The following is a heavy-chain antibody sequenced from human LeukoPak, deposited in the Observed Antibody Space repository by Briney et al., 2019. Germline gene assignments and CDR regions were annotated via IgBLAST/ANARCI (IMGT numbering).Heavy chain of an antibody. CDR3: ARVGVGVSAITGTTEFDY. J-gene: IGHJ4*02. V-gene: IGHV1-46*01. CDR1: GYTFTSYY. CDR2: INPSGGST. Sequence: ASVKVSCKASGYTFTSYYMHWVRQAPGQGLEWMGIINPSGGSTSYAQKFQGRVTMTRDTSTSTVYMELSRLRSDDTAVYYCARVGVGVSAITGTTEFDYWGQGTLVTVSS. D-gene: IGHD1-7*01.